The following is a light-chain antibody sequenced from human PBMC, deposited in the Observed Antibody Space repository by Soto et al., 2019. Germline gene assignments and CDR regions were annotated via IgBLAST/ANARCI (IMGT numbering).Light chain of an antibody. CDR3: QRYGGSQGT. V-gene: IGKV3-20*01. J-gene: IGKJ1*01. Sequence: EIVLTQSTGTLSLSPGERATISCRASQSISNNYLAWYQQKPGQAPRLLLYGASSRATGIPDRFSGSGSGTDFTLTISRLEPEDFAVYYCQRYGGSQGTVGQGTKVEIK. CDR2: GAS. CDR1: QSISNNY.